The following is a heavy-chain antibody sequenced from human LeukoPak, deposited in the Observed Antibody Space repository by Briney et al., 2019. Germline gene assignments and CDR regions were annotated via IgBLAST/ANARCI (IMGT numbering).Heavy chain of an antibody. CDR2: ISGSGDNS. CDR1: GFTFSSYA. CDR3: AKCLGDGTNYYFAH. J-gene: IGHJ4*02. D-gene: IGHD4/OR15-4a*01. Sequence: HAWASLRLSCAASGFTFSSYAMGWVRLAPGKGLEWVSLISGSGDNSYYADSVKGRFTISRDNSKNTLYLQMSSLRAEDTALYCCAKCLGDGTNYYFAHWGQGTLVTVSS. V-gene: IGHV3-23*01.